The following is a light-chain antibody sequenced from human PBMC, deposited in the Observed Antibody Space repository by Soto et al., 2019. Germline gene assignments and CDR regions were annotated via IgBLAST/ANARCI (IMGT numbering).Light chain of an antibody. CDR1: NIGSKT. CDR2: DDS. Sequence: SYELTQPPSVSVAPGQTAWVTCGGNNIGSKTVHWYQQKPGQAPVLVVYDDSDRPSGIPERLSGSNSGNTAAPTISRVEAGDEDDYYYHVSSSSSDNYVFGAGTQLTVL. V-gene: IGLV3-21*02. CDR3: HVSSSSSDNYV. J-gene: IGLJ7*01.